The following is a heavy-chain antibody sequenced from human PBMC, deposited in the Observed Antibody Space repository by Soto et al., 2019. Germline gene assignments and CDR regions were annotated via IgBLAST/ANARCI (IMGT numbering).Heavy chain of an antibody. D-gene: IGHD6-13*01. CDR1: GFTFSNAW. J-gene: IGHJ6*02. Sequence: GGSLRLSCAASGFTFSNAWMNWVRQAPGKGLEWVGRIKSKTDGGTTDYAAPVKGRFTISRDDSKNTLYLQMNSLKTEDTAVYYCTTDIENSSSWSYGMDVWGQGTTVTVSS. CDR3: TTDIENSSSWSYGMDV. V-gene: IGHV3-15*07. CDR2: IKSKTDGGTT.